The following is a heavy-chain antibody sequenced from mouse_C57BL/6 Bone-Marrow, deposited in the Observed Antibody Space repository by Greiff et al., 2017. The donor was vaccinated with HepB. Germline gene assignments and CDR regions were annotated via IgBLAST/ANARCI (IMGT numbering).Heavy chain of an antibody. J-gene: IGHJ3*01. Sequence: EVKLVESGGGLVKPGGSLKLSCAASGFTFSDYGMHWVRQAPEKGLEWVAYISSGSSTIYYADTVKGRFTISRDNAKNTLFLQMTSLRSEDTDMYYCARDGSSPFAYWGQGTLVTVSA. V-gene: IGHV5-17*01. CDR3: ARDGSSPFAY. CDR1: GFTFSDYG. D-gene: IGHD1-1*01. CDR2: ISSGSSTI.